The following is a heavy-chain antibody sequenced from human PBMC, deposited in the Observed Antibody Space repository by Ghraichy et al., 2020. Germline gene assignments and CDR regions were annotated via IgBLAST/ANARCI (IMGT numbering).Heavy chain of an antibody. Sequence: SETLSLTCAVSGGSISSSNWWSWVRQPPGKGLEWIGEIYHSGSTNYNPSLKSRVTISVDKSKNQFSLKLSSVTAADTAVYYCARFRADGGYFYYYYGMDVWGQGTTVTVSS. CDR2: IYHSGST. J-gene: IGHJ6*02. CDR1: GGSISSSNW. V-gene: IGHV4-4*02. CDR3: ARFRADGGYFYYYYGMDV. D-gene: IGHD5-12*01.